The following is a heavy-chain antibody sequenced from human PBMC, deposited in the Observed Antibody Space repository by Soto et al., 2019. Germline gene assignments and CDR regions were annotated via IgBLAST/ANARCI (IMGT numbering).Heavy chain of an antibody. CDR2: IYHSGSS. CDR1: GGSLSSGTYY. J-gene: IGHJ4*02. CDR3: ARDILDTTVDYYFDS. D-gene: IGHD4-17*01. V-gene: IGHV4-30-4*01. Sequence: KPSETLSLTCTVSGGSLSSGTYYWSWIRQPPGKGLEWIGYIYHSGSSQSNPSLKSRVTISIDTSKNQFSLELRSVTAADTAVYYCARDILDTTVDYYFDSWGPGTLVTVSS.